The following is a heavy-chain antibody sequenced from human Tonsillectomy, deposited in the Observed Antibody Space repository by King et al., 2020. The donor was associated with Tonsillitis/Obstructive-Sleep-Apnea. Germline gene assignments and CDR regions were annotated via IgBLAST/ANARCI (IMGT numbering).Heavy chain of an antibody. CDR1: GGSFSGYY. V-gene: IGHV4-34*01. CDR3: ARGMIVVVPAASYYYYGMDV. CDR2: INHSGST. J-gene: IGHJ6*02. Sequence: VQLQQWGAGLLKPSETLSLTCAVYGGSFSGYYWSWIRQPPGKGLEWIGEINHSGSTNYNPSLKSRVTISVDTSKNQFSLKLSSVTAADTAVYYCARGMIVVVPAASYYYYGMDVWGQGTTVTVSS. D-gene: IGHD2-2*01.